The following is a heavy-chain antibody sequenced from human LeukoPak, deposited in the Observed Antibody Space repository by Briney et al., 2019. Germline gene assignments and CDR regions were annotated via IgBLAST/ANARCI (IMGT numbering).Heavy chain of an antibody. CDR3: ARDSGYNAFDI. Sequence: PGGSLRLSCAASGFTFSTSWMTWVRQAPGKGLDWLGNINPDGSRINYVDSVKGRFTFSRDNAKNSLFLQINSLRAEDTAVFYCARDSGYNAFDIWGQGTMVTVSS. D-gene: IGHD5-12*01. CDR1: GFTFSTSW. CDR2: INPDGSRI. V-gene: IGHV3-7*01. J-gene: IGHJ3*02.